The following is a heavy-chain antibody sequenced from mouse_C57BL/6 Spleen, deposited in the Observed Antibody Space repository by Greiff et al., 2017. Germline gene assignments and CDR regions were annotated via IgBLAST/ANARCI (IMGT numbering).Heavy chain of an antibody. D-gene: IGHD1-1*01. J-gene: IGHJ3*01. CDR3: ARYGSSPFAY. CDR2: INPGSGGT. CDR1: GYAFTNYL. Sequence: VQLQESGAELVRPGTSVQVSCKASGYAFTNYLIEWVKQRPGQGLEWIGVINPGSGGTNYNEKFKGKATLTADKSSSTAYMQLSSLTSEDSAVYFCARYGSSPFAYWGQGTLVTVSA. V-gene: IGHV1-54*01.